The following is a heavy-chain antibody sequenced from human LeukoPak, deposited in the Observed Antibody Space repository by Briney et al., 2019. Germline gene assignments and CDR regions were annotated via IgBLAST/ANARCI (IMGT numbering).Heavy chain of an antibody. CDR3: VKENGYNYYFDY. Sequence: TGGSLRLSCAASGFTFSTYAISSVRQAPGKGLEWVSAISGSGGSTNYADSVKGRFTISRDNSKNTLYLQMNSLRAEDTAVYYCVKENGYNYYFDYWGQGTLVTVSS. CDR2: ISGSGGST. D-gene: IGHD5-24*01. J-gene: IGHJ4*02. V-gene: IGHV3-23*01. CDR1: GFTFSTYA.